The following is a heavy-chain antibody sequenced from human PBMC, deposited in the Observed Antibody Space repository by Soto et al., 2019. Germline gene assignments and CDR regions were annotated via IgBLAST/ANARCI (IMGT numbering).Heavy chain of an antibody. J-gene: IGHJ4*02. V-gene: IGHV4-59*08. CDR3: ARHDYYDSSGYYF. CDR2: IYYNGNT. Sequence: SETLSLTCSVSGGSISNHYWSWIRQPPGKGLEWIGYIYYNGNTNYNPSLKSRVTMSVDTSRNQISLKLTTVTAADTAVYYCARHDYYDSSGYYFWGQGTLVTVSS. CDR1: GGSISNHY. D-gene: IGHD3-22*01.